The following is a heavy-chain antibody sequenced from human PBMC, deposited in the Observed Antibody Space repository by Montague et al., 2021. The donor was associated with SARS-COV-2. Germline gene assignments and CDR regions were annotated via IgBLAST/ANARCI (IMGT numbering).Heavy chain of an antibody. CDR1: DGSFSGYY. Sequence: SETLSLTCAVYDGSFSGYYWNWIRQPPGEGLEWIGEISHGGTTNYNPSLKSRATISLDKSKSQFSLKLTSVTAADTAIYYCGRGRKVVPWFRYYDMDVWGQGTTVTVSS. CDR2: ISHGGTT. V-gene: IGHV4-34*01. CDR3: GRGRKVVPWFRYYDMDV. D-gene: IGHD1-14*01. J-gene: IGHJ6*02.